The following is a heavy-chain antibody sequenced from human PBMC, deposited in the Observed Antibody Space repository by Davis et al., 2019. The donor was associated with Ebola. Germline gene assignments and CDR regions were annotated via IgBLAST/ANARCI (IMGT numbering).Heavy chain of an antibody. D-gene: IGHD3-16*01. J-gene: IGHJ6*02. V-gene: IGHV4-30-4*08. CDR1: GGSISSGDYY. CDR3: ARAFGYYYGMDV. CDR2: IYYSGST. Sequence: PSETLSLTCTVSGGSISSGDYYWSWIRQPPGKGLEWIGYIYYSGSTYYNPSLKSRVTISVDTSKNQFSLKLSSVTAADTAVYYCARAFGYYYGMDVWGQGTTVTVSS.